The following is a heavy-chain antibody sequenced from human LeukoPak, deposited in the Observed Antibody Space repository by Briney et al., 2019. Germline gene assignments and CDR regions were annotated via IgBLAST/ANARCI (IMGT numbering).Heavy chain of an antibody. CDR3: ARHVGIVGATRAFDI. J-gene: IGHJ3*02. V-gene: IGHV5-51*01. CDR1: GYSFTSYW. Sequence: GESLKISCKGSGYSFTSYWIGWVRPMPGKGLEWMGIIYPGDSDTRYSPSFQGQVTISADKSISTAYLQWSSLKASDTAMYYCARHVGIVGATRAFDIWGQGTMVTVSS. D-gene: IGHD1-26*01. CDR2: IYPGDSDT.